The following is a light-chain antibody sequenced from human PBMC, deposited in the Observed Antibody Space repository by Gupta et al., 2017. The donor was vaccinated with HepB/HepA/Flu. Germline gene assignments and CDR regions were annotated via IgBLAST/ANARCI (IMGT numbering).Light chain of an antibody. V-gene: IGLV2-14*01. CDR1: SNDVGGYKF. Sequence: QSALTQPASVSGSPGQSITISCTGNSNDVGGYKFVSWYQQHPGKAPKLIIYDVRNRPSGVSDRFSGSKSGNTASLTISGLQADDEAVYYCNSYTYRRTLNWVFGGGTKLTVV. CDR3: NSYTYRRTLNWV. CDR2: DVR. J-gene: IGLJ3*02.